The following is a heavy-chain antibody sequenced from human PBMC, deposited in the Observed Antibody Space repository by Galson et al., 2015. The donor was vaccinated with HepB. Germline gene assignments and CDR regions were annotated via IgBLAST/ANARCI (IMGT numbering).Heavy chain of an antibody. V-gene: IGHV3-23*01. D-gene: IGHD5-18*01. CDR3: ARGRGYSYGAYFDY. CDR2: ISGSGGST. J-gene: IGHJ4*02. CDR1: GFTFSSYA. Sequence: LRLSCAASGFTFSSYAMSWVRQAPGKGLEWVSAISGSGGSTYYADSVKGRFTISRDNSKNTLYLQMNSLRAEDTAVYYCARGRGYSYGAYFDYWGQGTLVTVSS.